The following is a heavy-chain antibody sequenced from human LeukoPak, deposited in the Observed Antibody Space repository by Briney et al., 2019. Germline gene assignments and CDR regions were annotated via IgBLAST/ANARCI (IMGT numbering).Heavy chain of an antibody. CDR1: GFTFDDYG. CDR3: ARAVQGSGTESKGDWFDP. Sequence: PGGSLRLSCAASGFTFDDYGMSWVRQAPGKGLEWGSGINWNGGSTGYADSVKGRFTISRDNAKNSLYLQMNSLRAEDTAVYYCARAVQGSGTESKGDWFDPWGQGTLVTVSS. V-gene: IGHV3-20*04. J-gene: IGHJ5*02. D-gene: IGHD3-10*01. CDR2: INWNGGST.